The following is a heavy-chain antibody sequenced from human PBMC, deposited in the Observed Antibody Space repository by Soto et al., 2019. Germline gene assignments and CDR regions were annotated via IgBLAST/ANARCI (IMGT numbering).Heavy chain of an antibody. CDR1: GGSIRSYGSY. V-gene: IGHV4-31*11. CDR2: IYYSGST. D-gene: IGHD5-18*01. J-gene: IGHJ4*02. CDR3: ARRAGNRRGYPIDS. Sequence: SETLSLTCAVSGGSIRSYGSYWTWIRQLPGGGLEWIGYIYYSGSTSYNPSLESRASISVDSSENQFSLRLTSVTAADTAVYYCARRAGNRRGYPIDSWGQGTLVTVSS.